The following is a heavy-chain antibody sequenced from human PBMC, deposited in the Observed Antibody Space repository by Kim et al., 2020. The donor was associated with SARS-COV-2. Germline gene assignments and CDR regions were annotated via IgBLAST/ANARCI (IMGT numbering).Heavy chain of an antibody. J-gene: IGHJ4*02. D-gene: IGHD6-6*01. CDR3: ARSSSSSHRRFDY. CDR2: INHSGST. CDR1: GGSFSGYY. Sequence: SETLSLTCAVYGGSFSGYYWSWIRQPPGKGLEWIGEINHSGSTNYNPSLKSRVTISVDTSKNQFSLKLSSVTAADTAVYYCARSSSSSHRRFDYWGQGTLVTVSS. V-gene: IGHV4-34*01.